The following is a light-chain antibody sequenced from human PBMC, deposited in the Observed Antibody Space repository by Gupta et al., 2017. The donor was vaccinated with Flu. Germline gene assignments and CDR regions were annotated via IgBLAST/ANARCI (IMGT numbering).Light chain of an antibody. V-gene: IGLV1-44*01. CDR1: SSNIGPNN. CDR2: NHS. Sequence: RVTISCSGSSSNIGPNNINWYQQRPGAAPSLLFYNHSQRPSAVPARFTGSRSGTSGSLALSGLQAEDEADYYCAASDDSRNCWVFGGGTKLSVL. J-gene: IGLJ3*02. CDR3: AASDDSRNCWV.